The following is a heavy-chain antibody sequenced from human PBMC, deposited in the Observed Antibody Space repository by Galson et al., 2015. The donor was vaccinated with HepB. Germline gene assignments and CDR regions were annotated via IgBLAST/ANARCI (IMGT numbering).Heavy chain of an antibody. V-gene: IGHV2-5*02. CDR2: IYWDDDK. D-gene: IGHD3-10*01. CDR1: GFSLSTSGVG. J-gene: IGHJ4*02. Sequence: PALVKPTQTLTLTCTFSGFSLSTSGVGVGWIRQPPGKALEWLALIYWDDDKRYSPSLKSRLTITKDTSKNQVVLTMTNMDPVDTATYYCAHSQVALLWFRELFYFDYWGQGTLVTVSS. CDR3: AHSQVALLWFRELFYFDY.